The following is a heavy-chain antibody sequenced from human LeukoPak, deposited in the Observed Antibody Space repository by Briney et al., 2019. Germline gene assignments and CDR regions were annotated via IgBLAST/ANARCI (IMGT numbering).Heavy chain of an antibody. CDR1: GYTFIYYW. Sequence: GEPLKISCKCSGYTFIYYWICFVRPLPGKGLEWMGIMFPGSSDSSYSPSFQGQVTISADKSNCTAYLQWSSLKASDTAYYYRARHGVTHAFDIWGQGTMVTVSS. V-gene: IGHV5-51*01. J-gene: IGHJ3*02. CDR3: ARHGVTHAFDI. CDR2: MFPGSSDS. D-gene: IGHD2-21*02.